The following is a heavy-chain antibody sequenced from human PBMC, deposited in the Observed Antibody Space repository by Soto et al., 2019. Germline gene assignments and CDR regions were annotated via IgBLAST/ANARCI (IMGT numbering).Heavy chain of an antibody. V-gene: IGHV3-30*03. CDR3: RGPMTFDI. CDR1: GFTFSSYG. Sequence: QVQLVESGGGVVQPGRSLRLSCAASGFTFSSYGMHWVRQAPGKGLEWVAVISYDGSSKYYADSVKGRFTISRDNSNNTLYLQMNSLRAEDTAVYYCRGPMTFDIWGQGTMVTVSS. J-gene: IGHJ3*02. CDR2: ISYDGSSK. D-gene: IGHD3-22*01.